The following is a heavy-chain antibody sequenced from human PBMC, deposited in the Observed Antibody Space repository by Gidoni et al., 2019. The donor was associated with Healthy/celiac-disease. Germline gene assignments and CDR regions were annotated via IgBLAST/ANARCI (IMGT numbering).Heavy chain of an antibody. CDR1: GFTFSSYG. CDR3: AKDLGSGVVVVAATPDY. CDR2: ISYDGSNK. D-gene: IGHD2-15*01. J-gene: IGHJ4*02. Sequence: QVQLVESGGGGVQPGRSLSLSCAASGFTFSSYGMHWFRQAPGKGLEWVAVISYDGSNKYYADSVKGRFTISRDNSKNTLYLQMNSLRAEDTAVYYCAKDLGSGVVVVAATPDYWGQGTLVTVSS. V-gene: IGHV3-30*18.